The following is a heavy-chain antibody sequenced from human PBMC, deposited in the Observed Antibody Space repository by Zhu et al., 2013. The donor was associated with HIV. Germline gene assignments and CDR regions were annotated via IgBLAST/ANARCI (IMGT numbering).Heavy chain of an antibody. J-gene: IGHJ3*01. CDR1: GYIFIDYY. CDR2: INPRNGDT. CDR3: ARDHTISHAYDV. Sequence: QVQLVQSGAEMKSPGASVRISCRASGYIFIDYYLHWVRQAPGQGPESMGWINPRNGDTKYAPNFQGRLTLTRDTSISTIYMVLNSLTSEDTAVYYCARDHTISHAYDVWGQGTRVSVSS. V-gene: IGHV1-2*07.